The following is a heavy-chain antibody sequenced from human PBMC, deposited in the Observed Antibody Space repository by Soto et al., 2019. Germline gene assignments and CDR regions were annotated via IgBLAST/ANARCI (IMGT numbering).Heavy chain of an antibody. J-gene: IGHJ4*02. V-gene: IGHV3-33*01. Sequence: QVQLVQSGAEEKKPGASVKVSCKASGYTFTSYAMHWVRQAPGKGLEWVAVIWYDASNKYYADSVKGRFTISRDNSKNTLYLQMNSLRAEDTAVYYCARDCAGYSSGWYQRGGFDYWGQGTLVTVSS. CDR2: IWYDASNK. CDR1: GYTFTSYA. D-gene: IGHD6-19*01. CDR3: ARDCAGYSSGWYQRGGFDY.